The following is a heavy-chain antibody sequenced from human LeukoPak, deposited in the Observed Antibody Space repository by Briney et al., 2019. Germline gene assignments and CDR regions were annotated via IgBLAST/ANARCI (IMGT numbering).Heavy chain of an antibody. D-gene: IGHD6-13*01. Sequence: GGSLRLSCAASGFTFSSYAMSWVRQAPGKGLEWVSVIYSGGSTYYADSVKGRFTISRDNSKNTLYLQMNSLRAEDTAVYYYARGYSSSWSYYYYGMDVWGQGTTVTVSS. V-gene: IGHV3-53*01. CDR2: IYSGGST. CDR1: GFTFSSYA. J-gene: IGHJ6*02. CDR3: ARGYSSSWSYYYYGMDV.